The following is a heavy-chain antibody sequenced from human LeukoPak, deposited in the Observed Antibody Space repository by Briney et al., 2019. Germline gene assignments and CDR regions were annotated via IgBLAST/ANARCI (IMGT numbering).Heavy chain of an antibody. V-gene: IGHV1-69-2*01. CDR3: ATDDYSGLLDY. D-gene: IGHD4-11*01. Sequence: GASVKVSCKVSGYTFTDYYMHWVQQAPGKGLEWMGLVDPEDGETIYAEKFQGRVTITADTSTDTAYMELSSPRSEDTAVYYCATDDYSGLLDYWGQGTLVTVSS. J-gene: IGHJ4*02. CDR2: VDPEDGET. CDR1: GYTFTDYY.